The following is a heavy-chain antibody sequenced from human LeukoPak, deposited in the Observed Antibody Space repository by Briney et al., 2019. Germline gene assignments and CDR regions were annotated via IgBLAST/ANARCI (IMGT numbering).Heavy chain of an antibody. Sequence: SETLSLTCAVYGGSFTDYYWNWIRQPPGKGLEWIGEINHSGITNYNPSLKSRVTISADTSKNQFSLRLSSVTATDTAMYYCARHGWDYPSGTYYTFDPWGQGTLVTVSS. CDR1: GGSFTDYY. D-gene: IGHD3-10*01. CDR3: ARHGWDYPSGTYYTFDP. J-gene: IGHJ5*02. CDR2: INHSGIT. V-gene: IGHV4-34*01.